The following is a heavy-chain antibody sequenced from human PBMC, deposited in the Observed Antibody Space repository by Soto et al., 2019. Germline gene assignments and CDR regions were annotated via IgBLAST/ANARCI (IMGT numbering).Heavy chain of an antibody. V-gene: IGHV1-3*01. Sequence: ASVKVSCKASGDTFTSYSMHWVRQAPGQRLEWMGWINAGNGNTKYSQKFQGRVTITRDTSASTAYMELSSLRSEDTAVYYCARDYLWSNDYFDYWGQGTLVTVSS. D-gene: IGHD2-8*02. CDR3: ARDYLWSNDYFDY. CDR1: GDTFTSYS. J-gene: IGHJ4*02. CDR2: INAGNGNT.